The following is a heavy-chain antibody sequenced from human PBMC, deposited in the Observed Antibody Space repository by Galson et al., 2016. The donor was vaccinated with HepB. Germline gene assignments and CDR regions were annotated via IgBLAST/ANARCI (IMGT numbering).Heavy chain of an antibody. D-gene: IGHD6-13*01. Sequence: SVKVSCKASGYTFTNYPMNWVRQAPGQGLEWMGWINTNTGNPTYAQGFTGRCVFSLDTSVSTAYLQISSLKAEDTAVYYCAREGRIVAAGYYYYAMGVWGQGTTVTVSS. CDR1: GYTFTNYP. V-gene: IGHV7-4-1*02. CDR2: INTNTGNP. J-gene: IGHJ6*02. CDR3: AREGRIVAAGYYYYAMGV.